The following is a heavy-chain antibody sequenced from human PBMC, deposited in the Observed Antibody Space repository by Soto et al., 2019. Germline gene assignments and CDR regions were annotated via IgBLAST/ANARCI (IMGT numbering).Heavy chain of an antibody. V-gene: IGHV1-18*01. J-gene: IGHJ2*01. CDR1: GYTFTNYG. CDR3: AREGLHPPWYFDL. Sequence: QVQLVQSGVEVKKPGASVKVSCKASGYTFTNYGISWVRQAPGQGLEWVGWISAHNGNTNYAEKVQGRVTMTTDTFTITASMELRSLRFDDSAVYYCAREGLHPPWYFDLWGRGTLVTVSS. D-gene: IGHD4-4*01. CDR2: ISAHNGNT.